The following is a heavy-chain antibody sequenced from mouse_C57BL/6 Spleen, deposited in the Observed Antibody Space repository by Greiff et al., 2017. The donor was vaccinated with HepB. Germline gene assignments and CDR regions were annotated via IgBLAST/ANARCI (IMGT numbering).Heavy chain of an antibody. Sequence: DVKLVESGGDLVKPGGSLKLSCAASGFTFSSYGMSWVRQTPDKRLEWVATISSGGSYTYYPDSVKGRFTISRDNAKNTLYLQMSSLKSEDTAMYYCARHNYDGYYPRFAYWGQGTLVTVSA. CDR3: ARHNYDGYYPRFAY. V-gene: IGHV5-6*02. CDR1: GFTFSSYG. CDR2: ISSGGSYT. J-gene: IGHJ3*01. D-gene: IGHD2-3*01.